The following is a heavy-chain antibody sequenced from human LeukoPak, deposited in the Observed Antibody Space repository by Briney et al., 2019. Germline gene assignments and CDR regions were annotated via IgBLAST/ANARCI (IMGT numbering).Heavy chain of an antibody. V-gene: IGHV4-39*01. Sequence: SETLSLTCTVSGGSISSSSHSWGWIRQPPGKGLEWTGSIFYTGRTYYNPSLKSRVTISVDTSKNQFSLRLSSVTAADTAVYYCARLWGDGYNLDYWGQGTLVTVSS. CDR1: GGSISSSSHS. D-gene: IGHD5-24*01. J-gene: IGHJ4*02. CDR3: ARLWGDGYNLDY. CDR2: IFYTGRT.